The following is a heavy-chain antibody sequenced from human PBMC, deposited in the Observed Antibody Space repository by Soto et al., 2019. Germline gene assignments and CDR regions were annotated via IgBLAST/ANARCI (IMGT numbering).Heavy chain of an antibody. CDR3: ARDLGSSWDPSPYYYYYGMDV. Sequence: PGGSLRLSCAASEFTFSDYSMNWVRQAPGKGLEWVSSISSLSSYIYYADSVKGRFTISRDNAKNSLFLQMNSLRAEDTAVYYCARDLGSSWDPSPYYYYYGMDVWGQGTTVSVSS. V-gene: IGHV3-21*01. D-gene: IGHD6-13*01. CDR2: ISSLSSYI. J-gene: IGHJ6*02. CDR1: EFTFSDYS.